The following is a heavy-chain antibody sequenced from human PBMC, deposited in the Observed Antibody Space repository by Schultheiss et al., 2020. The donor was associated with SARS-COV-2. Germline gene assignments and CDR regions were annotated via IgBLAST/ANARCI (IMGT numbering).Heavy chain of an antibody. J-gene: IGHJ4*02. D-gene: IGHD5-18*01. CDR2: IYYSGST. CDR1: GGSISSSSYY. Sequence: SETLSLTCTVSGGSISSSSYYWSWIRQPPGKGLEWIGYIYYSGSTNYNPSLKSRVTISIDTSKNQFSLKLSSVTAADTAMYYCARDGVQLWSRPFDYWGQGTLVTVSS. V-gene: IGHV4-61*01. CDR3: ARDGVQLWSRPFDY.